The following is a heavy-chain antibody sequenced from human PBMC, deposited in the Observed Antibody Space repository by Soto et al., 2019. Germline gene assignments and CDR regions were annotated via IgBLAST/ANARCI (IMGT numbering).Heavy chain of an antibody. J-gene: IGHJ4*02. CDR3: AAAPRY. D-gene: IGHD2-15*01. CDR2: IYDSGST. V-gene: IGHV4-59*01. Sequence: QVQLQESGPGLVKPSETLSLTCTVSGGSISNYYWSWVRQPPGKGLEWIGYIYDSGSTNYNPSLKSRVTRSVDMSKNQFSLRLTSVTAADTAVYYCAAAPRYLGQGTLVTVSS. CDR1: GGSISNYY.